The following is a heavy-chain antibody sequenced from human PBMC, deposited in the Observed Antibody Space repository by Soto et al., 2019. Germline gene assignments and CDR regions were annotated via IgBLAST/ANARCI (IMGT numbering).Heavy chain of an antibody. V-gene: IGHV4-38-2*01. CDR1: NFSLSKEYY. J-gene: IGHJ4*02. D-gene: IGHD3-10*01. CDR2: IHQSGSP. Sequence: PSETLSLTCAVSNFSLSKEYYWGWIRQPPGKGLEWIGSIHQSGSPYYNPSLKSRLTISIDKYKKQFSLRLSSVTAADTAVYYCARGAPRGIIHDFDSWGQGSLVTVSS. CDR3: ARGAPRGIIHDFDS.